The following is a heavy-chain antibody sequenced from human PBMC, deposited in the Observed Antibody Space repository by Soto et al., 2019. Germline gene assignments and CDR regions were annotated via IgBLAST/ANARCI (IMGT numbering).Heavy chain of an antibody. CDR2: IYYSGST. CDR3: ARDHITGTEVGMAV. Sequence: PSETLSLTCTVSGGSISSGGYYWSWIRQHPGKGLEWIGYIYYSGSTYYNPSLKSRVTISVDTSKNQFSLKLSSVTAADTAAYYCARDHITGTEVGMAVWGQGTTVTVSS. CDR1: GGSISSGGYY. V-gene: IGHV4-31*03. J-gene: IGHJ6*02. D-gene: IGHD1-20*01.